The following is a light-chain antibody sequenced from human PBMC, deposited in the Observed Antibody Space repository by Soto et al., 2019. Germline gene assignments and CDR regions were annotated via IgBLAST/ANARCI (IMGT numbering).Light chain of an antibody. J-gene: IGKJ5*01. V-gene: IGKV3-15*01. CDR2: DAS. CDR3: QQYNSWPPIT. CDR1: ESVSRN. Sequence: EVVMSQSPATLSVSPGERATLSCRASESVSRNLAWYQQKPGQAPRLLIYDASTRATGIPDRFSGGGSGTEFTLTISSLQSEDLVVYYCQQYNSWPPITFGKGTRLDIK.